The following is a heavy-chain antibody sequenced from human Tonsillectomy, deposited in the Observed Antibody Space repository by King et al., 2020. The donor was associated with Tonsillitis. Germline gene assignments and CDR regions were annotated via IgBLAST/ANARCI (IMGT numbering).Heavy chain of an antibody. CDR3: ARDTVSSGWCPFDY. Sequence: VQLVESGAEVKKPGASVKVSCEASGYTFTSYGISWVRQAPGQGLEWMGWISAYSGHTNYAQKLQGRDTMTTDTSTSTAYMELRSLRSDDTAVYYCARDTVSSGWCPFDYWGQGTLVTVSS. J-gene: IGHJ4*02. CDR1: GYTFTSYG. CDR2: ISAYSGHT. D-gene: IGHD6-19*01. V-gene: IGHV1-18*01.